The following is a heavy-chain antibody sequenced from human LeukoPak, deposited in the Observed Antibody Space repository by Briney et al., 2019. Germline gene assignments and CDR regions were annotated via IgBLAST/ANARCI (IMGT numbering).Heavy chain of an antibody. CDR2: IIPIFGTA. D-gene: IGHD2-15*01. J-gene: IGHJ4*02. V-gene: IGHV1-69*13. CDR3: ASSFQHCSGGSCYSEFAY. Sequence: ASVKVSCKASGGTFSSYAISWVRQAPGQGLEWMGGIIPIFGTANYAQKFQGRVTITAYESTSTAYMELSSLRSEDTAVYYCASSFQHCSGGSCYSEFAYWGQGTLVTVSS. CDR1: GGTFSSYA.